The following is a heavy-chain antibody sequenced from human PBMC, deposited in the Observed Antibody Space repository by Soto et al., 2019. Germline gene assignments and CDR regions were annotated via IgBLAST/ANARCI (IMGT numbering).Heavy chain of an antibody. CDR2: INHSGNT. V-gene: IGHV4-34*02. J-gene: IGHJ4*02. Sequence: QVQLQQWGAGLLTPSEPLSLTCAVYGGSLRGYYWSWLRPPPGKGLEWIGDINHSGNTNYTPTLKRRVTKSADTSKNQFSLNLTSVTAADTAVYDGARATTGIDYRGQGTLVTVSS. CDR3: ARATTGIDY. CDR1: GGSLRGYY. D-gene: IGHD4-17*01.